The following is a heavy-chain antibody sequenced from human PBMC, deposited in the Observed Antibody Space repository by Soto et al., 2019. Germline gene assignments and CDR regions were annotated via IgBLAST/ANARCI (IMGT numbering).Heavy chain of an antibody. CDR2: IIPVFGPA. CDR3: GGGGSWAKVDS. Sequence: ASVKVSCKASGVTLKNSALSWVRQAPGQGLEWMGGIIPVFGPALYAQKFQGRVTITADESTNTAFLDVSSLRSEDTAVYYCGGGGSWAKVDSWGPGTLVTVSS. V-gene: IGHV1-69*13. CDR1: GVTLKNSA. D-gene: IGHD6-13*01. J-gene: IGHJ4*02.